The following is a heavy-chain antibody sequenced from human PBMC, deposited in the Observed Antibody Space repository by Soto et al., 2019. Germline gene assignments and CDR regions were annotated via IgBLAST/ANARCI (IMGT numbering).Heavy chain of an antibody. D-gene: IGHD5-12*01. CDR1: GYSFTSYW. V-gene: IGHV5-10-1*01. Sequence: GESLKISCKGSGYSFTSYWISWVRQMPGKGLEWMGRIDPSDSYTNYSPSFQGHVTISADKSISTAYLQWSSLKASDTAMYYCERYKLDSGYESWNDVYYYYYGTDVWGQGTTVTVSS. CDR3: ERYKLDSGYESWNDVYYYYYGTDV. CDR2: IDPSDSYT. J-gene: IGHJ6*02.